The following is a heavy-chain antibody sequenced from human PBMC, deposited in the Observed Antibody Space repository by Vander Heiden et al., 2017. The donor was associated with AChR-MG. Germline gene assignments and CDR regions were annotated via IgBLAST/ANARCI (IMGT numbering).Heavy chain of an antibody. CDR3: ARKLGYYDFWSGYYY. V-gene: IGHV4-34*01. Sequence: QVQLQQWGAGLLTPSETLSLTSAVYGGSFSGYYWSWIRQPPGKGLEWIGEINHSGRTNYNPSLKSRVTISVDTSKNQFSLKLSSVTAADTAVYYCARKLGYYDFWSGYYYWGQGTLVTVSS. D-gene: IGHD3-3*01. CDR2: INHSGRT. CDR1: GGSFSGYY. J-gene: IGHJ4*02.